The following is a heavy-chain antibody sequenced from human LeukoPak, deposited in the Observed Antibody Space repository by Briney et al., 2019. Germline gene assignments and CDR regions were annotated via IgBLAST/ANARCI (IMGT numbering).Heavy chain of an antibody. CDR3: ARVGNWLSHLLDY. CDR2: IKQDGSEK. Sequence: GGSLRLSCAASGFTFSSYWMSWVRQAPGKGLEWVANIKQDGSEKYYVDSVKGRFTISRDNAKNSLYLQMNSLRAEDTAVYYCARVGNWLSHLLDYWGQGTLVTVSS. J-gene: IGHJ4*02. D-gene: IGHD3-9*01. CDR1: GFTFSSYW. V-gene: IGHV3-7*01.